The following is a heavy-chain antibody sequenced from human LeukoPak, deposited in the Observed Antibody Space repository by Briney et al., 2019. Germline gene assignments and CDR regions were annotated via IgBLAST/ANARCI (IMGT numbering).Heavy chain of an antibody. CDR1: GFTFSSYW. Sequence: GGSLRLSCAASGFTFSSYWMHWVRQSPGKGLVWVSRIKTDGSDTYYADSVRGRFTISRDNAKNPLYLQMDSLRAEDTAVYFCARGDYSSHTLWGQGTLVTVSS. D-gene: IGHD4-11*01. CDR2: IKTDGSDT. CDR3: ARGDYSSHTL. J-gene: IGHJ4*02. V-gene: IGHV3-74*01.